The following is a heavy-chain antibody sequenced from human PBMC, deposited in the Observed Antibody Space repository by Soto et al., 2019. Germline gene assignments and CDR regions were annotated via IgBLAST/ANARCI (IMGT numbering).Heavy chain of an antibody. CDR3: ARASPYGDYALDY. D-gene: IGHD4-17*01. CDR1: GGSISSYY. J-gene: IGHJ4*02. V-gene: IGHV4-59*01. Sequence: SETLSLTCTVSGGSISSYYWIWIRQPPGKGLEWIGYISYSGSTNYNPSLKSRPTISVDTSKNQFSLKLKSVTAADTAVYYCARASPYGDYALDYWGQGTLVTVSS. CDR2: ISYSGST.